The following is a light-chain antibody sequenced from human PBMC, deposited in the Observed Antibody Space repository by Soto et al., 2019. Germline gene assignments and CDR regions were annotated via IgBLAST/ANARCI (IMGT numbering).Light chain of an antibody. CDR3: QQYYSTPFT. J-gene: IGKJ3*01. CDR2: WAS. Sequence: IVMTQSPDSLAVSLGERATINCKSSQSVLYSSNNKNYLAWYQQKPGQHPKLLIYWASTRESGVPDRFSGSGSGTDFTLTISSLQAEDVAVYYCQQYYSTPFTFGPGTKVDIK. CDR1: QSVLYSSNNKNY. V-gene: IGKV4-1*01.